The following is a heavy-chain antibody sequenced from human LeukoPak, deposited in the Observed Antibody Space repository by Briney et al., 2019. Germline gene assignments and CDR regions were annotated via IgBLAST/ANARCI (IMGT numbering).Heavy chain of an antibody. J-gene: IGHJ6*03. D-gene: IGHD3-3*01. CDR1: GFTFSSNG. CDR2: IQYDGSKK. V-gene: IGHV3-30*02. CDR3: ARGRFWSGYYYYYMDV. Sequence: GGSLRLSCVASGFTFSSNGMHWVRQAPGKGLEWATVIQYDGSKKYYADSVKGRFTISRDNSKNTLYLEMNSLRAEDTAVYYCARGRFWSGYYYYYMDVWGKGTTVTVSS.